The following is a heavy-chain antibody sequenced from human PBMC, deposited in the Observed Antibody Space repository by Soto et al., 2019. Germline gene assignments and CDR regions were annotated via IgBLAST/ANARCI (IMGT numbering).Heavy chain of an antibody. CDR2: ISGSGGST. D-gene: IGHD2-2*01. CDR1: GFTFSSYA. V-gene: IGHV3-23*01. J-gene: IGHJ3*02. Sequence: EVQLLESGGGLVQPGGSLRLSCAASGFTFSSYAMSWVRQAPGKGLEWVSAISGSGGSTYYADSVKGRFTISRDNSKNTLYLQMTSLRAEDTAVYYCAKGGGVIVVVPAAIISFSGAFDIWGQGTMVTVSS. CDR3: AKGGGVIVVVPAAIISFSGAFDI.